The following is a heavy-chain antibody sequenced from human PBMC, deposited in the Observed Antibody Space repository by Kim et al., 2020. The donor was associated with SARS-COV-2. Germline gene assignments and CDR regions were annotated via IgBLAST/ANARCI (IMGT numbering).Heavy chain of an antibody. CDR2: IDPRDSFT. Sequence: GESLKISCKSSAYNFANYWITWVRQMPGKGLEWMGRIDPRDSFTTYSPDFQGHVSNSADKSIRTAYLQWSSLKTSDTAVYFCTSAADYDNWDQGTLVTVS. CDR3: TSAADYDN. J-gene: IGHJ4*02. CDR1: AYNFANYW. V-gene: IGHV5-10-1*01. D-gene: IGHD6-25*01.